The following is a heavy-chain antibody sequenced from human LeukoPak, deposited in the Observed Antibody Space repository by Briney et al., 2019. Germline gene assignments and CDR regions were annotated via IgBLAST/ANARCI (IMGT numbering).Heavy chain of an antibody. J-gene: IGHJ4*02. CDR1: GFTFSNYD. CDR2: IWYDGINN. D-gene: IGHD6-13*01. V-gene: IGHV3-33*01. Sequence: GRSLRLSCAASGFTFSNYDMHWVRQAPGKGLEWVAVIWYDGINNYYADSVKGRFSISRDNSKNALYLQMNSLSAEDTAVYFCARDYSSNSFDYWGQGTLVTVSS. CDR3: ARDYSSNSFDY.